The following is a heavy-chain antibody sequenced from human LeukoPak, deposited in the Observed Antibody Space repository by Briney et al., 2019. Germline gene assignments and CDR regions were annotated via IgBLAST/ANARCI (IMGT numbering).Heavy chain of an antibody. V-gene: IGHV3-74*01. CDR1: GFTFSSYW. D-gene: IGHD1-1*01. CDR3: ARWTNFHAFDI. J-gene: IGHJ3*02. Sequence: PGGSLRLSCAASGFTFSSYWMHWVRQAPGKGLVWVSRIRTDGSDITYADSVKGRFTISRDNAKNTPYLQMNSLRAEDTAVYYCARWTNFHAFDIWGQGTLVTVSS. CDR2: IRTDGSDI.